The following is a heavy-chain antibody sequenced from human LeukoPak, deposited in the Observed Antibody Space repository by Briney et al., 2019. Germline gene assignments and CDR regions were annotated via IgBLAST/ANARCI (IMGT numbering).Heavy chain of an antibody. CDR1: GFIFSNYA. Sequence: GGSLRLSCAASGFIFSNYAMTWVRQSPGKGLEWVATIKPDGSEKYYVDSVRGRFTISRDNARNSVFLQMNSLGAEDTALYYCARDSDWFFWDWGLGTLVTVSS. D-gene: IGHD3-9*01. V-gene: IGHV3-7*03. J-gene: IGHJ4*02. CDR2: IKPDGSEK. CDR3: ARDSDWFFWD.